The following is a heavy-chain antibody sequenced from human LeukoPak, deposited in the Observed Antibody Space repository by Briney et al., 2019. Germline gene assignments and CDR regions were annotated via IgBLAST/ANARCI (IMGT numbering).Heavy chain of an antibody. CDR1: GYTFTGYH. D-gene: IGHD2-21*02. CDR3: ARAQHIVVVTAILKLFDY. J-gene: IGHJ4*02. V-gene: IGHV1-2*06. CDR2: INPNSGGT. Sequence: ASVKVSCKASGYTFTGYHMHWMRQAPGQGLEWMGRINPNSGGTNYAQKFQGRVTMTRDTSISTAYMELSRLRSDDTAVYYCARAQHIVVVTAILKLFDYWGQGTLVTVSS.